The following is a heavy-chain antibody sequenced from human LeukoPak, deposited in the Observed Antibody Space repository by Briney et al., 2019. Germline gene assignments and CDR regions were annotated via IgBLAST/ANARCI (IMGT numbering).Heavy chain of an antibody. V-gene: IGHV4-34*01. CDR3: ARRQQQLTRVDYYYYMDV. Sequence: PSETLSLTCAVYGGSFSGYYWSWIRQPPGKGLEWIGEINHSGSTNCNPSLKSRVTMSVDTSKNQFSLNLSSVTAADTAVYYCARRQQQLTRVDYYYYMDVWDKGTTVTVSS. CDR2: INHSGST. D-gene: IGHD6-13*01. CDR1: GGSFSGYY. J-gene: IGHJ6*03.